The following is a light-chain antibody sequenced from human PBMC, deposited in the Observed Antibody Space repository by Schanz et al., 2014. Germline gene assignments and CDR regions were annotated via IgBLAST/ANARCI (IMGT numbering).Light chain of an antibody. CDR2: DAS. Sequence: DIQVTQSPSTLSASVGDRVTITCRTSESVGRWLAWYQQKPGKAPTLLIYDASRLESGVPSRFSGSGSATEFTLTISNLQPDDFATYYCQQYNTYWTFGQGTRVEIK. V-gene: IGKV1-5*01. CDR3: QQYNTYWT. CDR1: ESVGRW. J-gene: IGKJ1*01.